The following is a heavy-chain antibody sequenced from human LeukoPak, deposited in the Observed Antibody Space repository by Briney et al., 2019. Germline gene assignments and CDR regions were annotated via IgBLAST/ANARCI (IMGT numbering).Heavy chain of an antibody. CDR1: GFTFSSYA. D-gene: IGHD6-19*01. V-gene: IGHV3-23*01. Sequence: GGSLRLSCAASGFTFSSYAMSLVRQAPGKGLEWVSTISGSGGSTYYADSVKGRFTISRDNSKNTLYLQMNSLRAEDTAVYYCAKDRLIAVAPNWFDPWGQGTLVTVSS. CDR3: AKDRLIAVAPNWFDP. CDR2: ISGSGGST. J-gene: IGHJ5*02.